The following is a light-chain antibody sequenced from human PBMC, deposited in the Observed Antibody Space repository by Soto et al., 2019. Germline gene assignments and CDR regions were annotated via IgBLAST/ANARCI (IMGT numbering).Light chain of an antibody. J-gene: IGLJ1*01. V-gene: IGLV2-14*01. CDR3: TSYTSSSTLDV. CDR2: EVS. CDR1: SSEVGGYNY. Sequence: QSALTQPASVSGSPGQSITISCTGTSSEVGGYNYVSWYQQQPGKAPKLMIYEVSNRPSGVSNRFSGSKSGHTASLTISGLQSEDEADYFCTSYTSSSTLDVFGTGTKLTVL.